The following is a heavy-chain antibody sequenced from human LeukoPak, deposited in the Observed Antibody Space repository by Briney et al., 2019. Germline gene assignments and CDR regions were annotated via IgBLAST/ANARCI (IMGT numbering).Heavy chain of an antibody. J-gene: IGHJ3*02. CDR1: GFTFSNYL. Sequence: GGSLRLSCAASGFTFSNYLMHWVRQAPGKGLVWVSRINSDGSTTYADSVKGRFTISRDNAEKTLYLQLNSLRAEDTAVYYCARGKDGVWAFDIWGQGTLVTVSS. V-gene: IGHV3-74*01. D-gene: IGHD3-16*01. CDR2: INSDGSTT. CDR3: ARGKDGVWAFDI.